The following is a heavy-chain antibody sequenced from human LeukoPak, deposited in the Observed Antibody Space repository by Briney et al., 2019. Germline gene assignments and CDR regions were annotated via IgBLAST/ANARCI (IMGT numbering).Heavy chain of an antibody. V-gene: IGHV3-33*08. J-gene: IGHJ4*02. CDR1: VFTFSSYS. D-gene: IGHD1-26*01. CDR2: IWYDGSNK. CDR3: ARETTTLDY. Sequence: GGSLRLSCAASVFTFSSYSLHWVRQAPGKGLEWVAVIWYDGSNKFYADSVKGRFTISRDNSKNTLYLQMNSLRAEDTAVYYCARETTTLDYWGQGTLVTVSS.